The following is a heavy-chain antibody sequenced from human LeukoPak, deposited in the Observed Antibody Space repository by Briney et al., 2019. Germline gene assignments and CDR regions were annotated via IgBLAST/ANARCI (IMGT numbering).Heavy chain of an antibody. J-gene: IGHJ6*03. CDR2: INYSSGST. V-gene: IGHV3-23*01. CDR1: GFTFSSYA. D-gene: IGHD1-26*01. Sequence: PGGSLRLSCAASGFTFSSYAMSWVPQAPGNGLVGVSAINYSSGSTYYADSVRGRFTISRDNCKNSLYLQMNSLRVEDTAVYYCARAYSERYGLGYYYMDVWGKGTTVTVSS. CDR3: ARAYSERYGLGYYYMDV.